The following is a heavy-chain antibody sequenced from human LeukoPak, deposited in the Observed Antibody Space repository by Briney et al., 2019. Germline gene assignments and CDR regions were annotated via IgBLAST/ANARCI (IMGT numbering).Heavy chain of an antibody. Sequence: GGSLRLSCAASGFTFSSYWMSWVRQAPGKGLEWVSAISGSGGSTYYADSVKGRFIISRDNSKNTLYLQMNSLRAEDTAVYYCAKDMSYYGGDYWGQGTLVTVSS. CDR2: ISGSGGST. D-gene: IGHD1-26*01. CDR3: AKDMSYYGGDY. J-gene: IGHJ4*02. CDR1: GFTFSSYW. V-gene: IGHV3-23*01.